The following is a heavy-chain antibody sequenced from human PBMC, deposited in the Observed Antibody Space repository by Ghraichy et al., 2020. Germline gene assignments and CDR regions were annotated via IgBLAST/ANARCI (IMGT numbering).Heavy chain of an antibody. J-gene: IGHJ4*02. V-gene: IGHV3-74*01. CDR1: GFTITNYW. Sequence: GGSLRLSCAGSGFTITNYWMYWVRQAPGKGLEWVSHIYGDAFTTYYADSVRGRFTISRDVAKNTVYLQMNNLRVEDTAVYFCARGESGLVDWGEGILVTVSS. CDR2: IYGDAFTT. CDR3: ARGESGLVD. D-gene: IGHD2-8*02.